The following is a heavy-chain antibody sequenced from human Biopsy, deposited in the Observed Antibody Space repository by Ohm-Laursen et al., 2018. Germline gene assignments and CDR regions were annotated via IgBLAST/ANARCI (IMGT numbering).Heavy chain of an antibody. Sequence: SQTLSLTWTVSDGSISGYYWSWIRQAPGKGLEWIGFIYYTGKTKSNPSLKSRLTMSVDASKNQFSLNLTTVTTADTAVYYCAKNSGYSHDYWGPGILVTVPS. V-gene: IGHV4-59*03. CDR1: DGSISGYY. J-gene: IGHJ4*01. CDR3: AKNSGYSHDY. CDR2: IYYTGKT. D-gene: IGHD3-22*01.